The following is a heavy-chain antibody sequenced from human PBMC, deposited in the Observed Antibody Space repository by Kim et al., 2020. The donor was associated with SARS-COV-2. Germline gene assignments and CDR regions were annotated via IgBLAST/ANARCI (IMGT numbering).Heavy chain of an antibody. V-gene: IGHV4-61*01. CDR3: AREGSSWYRGLDY. Sequence: SETLSLTCTVSGGSVSSGSYYWSWIRQPPGKGLEWIGYIYYSGSTNYNPSLKSRVTISVDTSKNQFSLKLSSVTAADTAVYYCAREGSSWYRGLDYWGQGTLVTVSS. CDR2: IYYSGST. CDR1: GGSVSSGSYY. J-gene: IGHJ4*02. D-gene: IGHD6-13*01.